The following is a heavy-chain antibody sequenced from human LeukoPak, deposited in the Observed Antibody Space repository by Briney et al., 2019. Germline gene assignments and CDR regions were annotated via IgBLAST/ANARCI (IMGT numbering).Heavy chain of an antibody. CDR1: GFTFSSYA. Sequence: PGGSLRLSCAASGFTFSSYAMSWVRQAPGKGLEWVSAISGSGGSTYYADSVKGRFTISRDNSKNTLYLQMNSLRAEDTAVYYCAKGRNYYGSGSYSEYFQHWGQGTLVTVSS. CDR2: ISGSGGST. D-gene: IGHD3-10*01. CDR3: AKGRNYYGSGSYSEYFQH. V-gene: IGHV3-23*01. J-gene: IGHJ1*01.